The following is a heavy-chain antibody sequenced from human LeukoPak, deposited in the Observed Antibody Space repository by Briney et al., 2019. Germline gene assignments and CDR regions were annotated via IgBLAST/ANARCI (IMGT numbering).Heavy chain of an antibody. J-gene: IGHJ1*01. V-gene: IGHV3-48*01. CDR3: AKEIYGDSTGGRFHH. D-gene: IGHD4-17*01. CDR2: ISSSSSTI. CDR1: GFTFSSYS. Sequence: GGSLRLSCAASGFTFSSYSMNWVRQAPGKGLEWVSYISSSSSTIYYADSVKGRFTISRDNAENSLYLQMNSLRAEDTAVYYCAKEIYGDSTGGRFHHWGQGTLVIVSS.